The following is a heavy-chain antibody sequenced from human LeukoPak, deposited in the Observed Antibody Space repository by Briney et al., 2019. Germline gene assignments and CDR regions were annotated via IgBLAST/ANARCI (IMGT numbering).Heavy chain of an antibody. CDR1: GYTFTGYY. CDR2: INPNSGGT. V-gene: IGHV1-2*02. Sequence: ASVKVSCKASGYTFTGYYMHWVRRAPGQGLEWMGWINPNSGGTNYAQKFQGRVTMTRDTSISTAYMELSRLRSDDTAVYYCARDPFGGWYLYGMDVWGQGTTVTVSS. CDR3: ARDPFGGWYLYGMDV. J-gene: IGHJ6*02. D-gene: IGHD6-19*01.